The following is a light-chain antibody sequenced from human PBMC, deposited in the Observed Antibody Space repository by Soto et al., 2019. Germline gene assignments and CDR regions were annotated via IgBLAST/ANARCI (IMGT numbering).Light chain of an antibody. J-gene: IGKJ2*01. Sequence: ETVMTQSPATLSVSPGDRVTLSCRASQSIGTNLLWLQQSPGQPPRLLISGASDRVAGVPDRFSGSGSGTDFTLTISGLQSEDCAVYYCQQYAGWPRPSGQGTKLEIK. CDR2: GAS. V-gene: IGKV3-15*01. CDR3: QQYAGWPRP. CDR1: QSIGTN.